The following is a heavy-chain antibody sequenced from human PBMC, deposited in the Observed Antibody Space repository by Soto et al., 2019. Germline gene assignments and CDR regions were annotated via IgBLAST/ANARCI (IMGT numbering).Heavy chain of an antibody. CDR2: LYYSGST. CDR3: ARHYSSGWDYFDY. CDR1: GGSIGTRNYY. Sequence: SETLSLTCNVSGGSIGTRNYYWAWIRQPPGKGLEWIGSLYYSGSTYYNPSLKSRVTISVDTSKNQFSLKVTSVTAADTAVYYCARHYSSGWDYFDYWGQGTMVTVSS. D-gene: IGHD6-19*01. J-gene: IGHJ4*02. V-gene: IGHV4-39*01.